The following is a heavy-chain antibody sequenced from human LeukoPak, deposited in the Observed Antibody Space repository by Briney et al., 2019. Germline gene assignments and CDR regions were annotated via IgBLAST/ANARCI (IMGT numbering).Heavy chain of an antibody. CDR1: GLTFSNAW. V-gene: IGHV3-15*01. J-gene: IGHJ5*02. CDR2: FKSKTDGGTV. CDR3: TTEGLSGKAGAVADH. D-gene: IGHD6-13*01. Sequence: GGSLRLSCAASGLTFSNAWMSWVRQAPGKGLEWLGHFKSKTDGGTVDYAAPVNGIFTMSRDDSKNTLYLQMNSLKTEDTAVYYCTTEGLSGKAGAVADHWGQGTLVTVSS.